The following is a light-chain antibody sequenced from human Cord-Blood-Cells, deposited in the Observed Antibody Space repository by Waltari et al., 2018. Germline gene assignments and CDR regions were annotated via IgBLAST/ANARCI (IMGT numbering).Light chain of an antibody. CDR2: KAS. CDR3: QQYNSYSQT. V-gene: IGKV1-5*03. Sequence: DIQMTQSPSTLSASVVDRVTITCRASQSISSWLAWYQQKPGKAPKLLIYKASSLESGVPSRFSGSGSGTEFTLTISSLQPDDFATYYCQQYNSYSQTFGQGTKLEIK. J-gene: IGKJ2*01. CDR1: QSISSW.